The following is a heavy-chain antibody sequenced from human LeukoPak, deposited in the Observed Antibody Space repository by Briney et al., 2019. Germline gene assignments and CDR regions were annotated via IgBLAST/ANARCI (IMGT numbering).Heavy chain of an antibody. J-gene: IGHJ3*02. CDR1: GGSISSGGYY. CDR3: ARGSPGDAFDI. Sequence: SETRSLTCTVSGGSISSGGYYWSWIRQHPGKGLEWIGFFYYSGSTYYNPSLKSRLTISIDTSENQFSLKVSSVTAADTAVYYCARGSPGDAFDIWGQGTLITVSS. CDR2: FYYSGST. V-gene: IGHV4-31*03.